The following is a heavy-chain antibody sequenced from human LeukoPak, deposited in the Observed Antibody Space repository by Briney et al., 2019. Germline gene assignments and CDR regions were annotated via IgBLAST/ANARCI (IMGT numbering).Heavy chain of an antibody. Sequence: PGGSLRLSCAASGFTFSSYAMHWVRQAPGKGLEWVAVISYDGSNKYYADSVKGRFTISRDNSKNTLYLQMNSLRAGDTAVYYCARDGDSSRWSRLFDYWGQGTLVTVSS. CDR2: ISYDGSNK. D-gene: IGHD6-13*01. J-gene: IGHJ4*02. V-gene: IGHV3-30*04. CDR1: GFTFSSYA. CDR3: ARDGDSSRWSRLFDY.